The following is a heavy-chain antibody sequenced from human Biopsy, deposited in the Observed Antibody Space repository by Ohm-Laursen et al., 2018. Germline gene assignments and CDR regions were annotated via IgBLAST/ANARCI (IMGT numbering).Heavy chain of an antibody. J-gene: IGHJ5*02. D-gene: IGHD3-22*01. V-gene: IGHV4-39*02. CDR3: ARDYDTSGYYYVS. CDR1: GGSISNNNYY. CDR2: MFYRGST. Sequence: SDTLSLTCTVSGGSISNNNYYWGWIRQPPGKGLEWIGSMFYRGSTHYKPSLKSRVNISVDTTKNHFSLKLNSVTAADTAVYYCARDYDTSGYYYVSWGQGTLVTVSS.